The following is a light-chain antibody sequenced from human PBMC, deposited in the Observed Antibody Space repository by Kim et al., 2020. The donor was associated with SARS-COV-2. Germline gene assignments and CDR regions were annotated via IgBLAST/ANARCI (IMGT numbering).Light chain of an antibody. J-gene: IGKJ1*01. Sequence: EIVMTQSPATLSVSPGERATLSCRASQSVSSSLAWYQQKPGHAPRLLIYGASTRATGIPARFSGSGSGTEFTLTISGLQSEDFAVYYCQQYNELRTFGQGTKVEIK. V-gene: IGKV3-15*01. CDR1: QSVSSS. CDR2: GAS. CDR3: QQYNELRT.